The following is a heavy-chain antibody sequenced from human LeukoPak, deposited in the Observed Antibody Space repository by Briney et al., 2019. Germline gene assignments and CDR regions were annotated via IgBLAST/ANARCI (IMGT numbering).Heavy chain of an antibody. CDR2: IYTSGST. J-gene: IGHJ5*02. CDR1: GGSLSSGSYY. CDR3: ARDLSGSLNWFDP. V-gene: IGHV4-61*02. Sequence: SQTLSLTCTVSGGSLSSGSYYWSWIRQPAGTGLEWIGRIYTSGSTNYNPSLKSRVTISVDTSKNQFSLKLSSVTAADTAVYYCARDLSGSLNWFDPGGQGTLVTVSS. D-gene: IGHD5-12*01.